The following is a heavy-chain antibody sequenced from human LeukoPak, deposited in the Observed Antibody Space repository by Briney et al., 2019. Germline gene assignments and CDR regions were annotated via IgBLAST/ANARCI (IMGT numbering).Heavy chain of an antibody. CDR3: TRLTTCTTTSCFFDF. Sequence: GGSLRLSCAAAGFTFSVSAMHWVRQASGKGLEWVGRIRTKADSYATAYAASVKVRFTISRDDSKNTAYLQMDSLITEDTAVYYCTRLTTCTTTSCFFDFWGQGTLVTVSS. V-gene: IGHV3-73*01. J-gene: IGHJ4*02. D-gene: IGHD2-2*01. CDR2: IRTKADSYAT. CDR1: GFTFSVSA.